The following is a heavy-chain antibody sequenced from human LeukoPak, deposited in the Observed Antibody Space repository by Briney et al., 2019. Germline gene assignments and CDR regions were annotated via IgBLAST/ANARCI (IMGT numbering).Heavy chain of an antibody. CDR2: ISGGGGST. CDR3: AKDRWEIAVATHDY. Sequence: PGGSLRLSCAASGFTFSSYAMSWVRQAPGKGLEWVSAISGGGGSTYYADSVKGRFTISRDNSKNTLYLQMNSLRAEDTAVYYCAKDRWEIAVATHDYWGQGTLVTVSS. D-gene: IGHD6-19*01. CDR1: GFTFSSYA. J-gene: IGHJ4*02. V-gene: IGHV3-23*01.